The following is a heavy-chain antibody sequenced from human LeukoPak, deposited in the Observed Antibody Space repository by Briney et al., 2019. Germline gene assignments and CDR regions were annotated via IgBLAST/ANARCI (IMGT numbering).Heavy chain of an antibody. CDR3: ARSPDCGGDCTWFDH. V-gene: IGHV4-59*08. CDR1: GGSISSYY. Sequence: PSETLSLTCTVSGGSISSYYWSWIRQPPGKGLEWIGYIYYSGSTNYNPSLKSQVTISVDTSKNQFSLKLSSVTAADTAVYYCARSPDCGGDCTWFDHWGQGTLVTVSS. D-gene: IGHD2-21*02. CDR2: IYYSGST. J-gene: IGHJ5*02.